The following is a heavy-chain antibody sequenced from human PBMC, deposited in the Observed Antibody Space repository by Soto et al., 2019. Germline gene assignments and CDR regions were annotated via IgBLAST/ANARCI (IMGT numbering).Heavy chain of an antibody. CDR2: IWYDGSKR. J-gene: IGHJ4*02. Sequence: QVQLVESGGGVVQPGRSLRLSCVASGFTFRSYGMHWVRQAPGKGLEWVAVIWYDGSKRYYTDSVKGRFTSSRDNSKNTLYLQMDSLKVEDTAVYFCARDLRLHLGEPSFPDYWGQGTLVTVTS. CDR3: ARDLRLHLGEPSFPDY. CDR1: GFTFRSYG. D-gene: IGHD3-16*02. V-gene: IGHV3-33*01.